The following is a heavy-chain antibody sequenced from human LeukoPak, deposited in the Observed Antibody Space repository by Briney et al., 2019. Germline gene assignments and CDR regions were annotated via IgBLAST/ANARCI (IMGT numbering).Heavy chain of an antibody. CDR3: ARLGEPDDAFDI. Sequence: GESLKISCEGSGYTFTKYWIGWVRQMPGKGLEWMGIIHPGDSHTWYSPSFQGQVTISADKSISMAYLQWSSLKASDTAMYFCARLGEPDDAFDIWGQGTMVTVSS. CDR1: GYTFTKYW. CDR2: IHPGDSHT. D-gene: IGHD1-14*01. J-gene: IGHJ3*02. V-gene: IGHV5-51*01.